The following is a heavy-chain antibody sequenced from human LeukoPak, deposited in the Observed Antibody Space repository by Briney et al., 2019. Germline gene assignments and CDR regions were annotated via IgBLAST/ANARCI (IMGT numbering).Heavy chain of an antibody. V-gene: IGHV3-23*01. CDR3: AKIDNWDDACPDY. Sequence: PGGSLRLSCAASGFTFSNYAMSWVRQAPGKGLEGVSIINDVAYRTYYADSVRGRFTISRDNSKNTLYLQMNSLRAEDTALYYCAKIDNWDDACPDYWGQGALVTVSS. J-gene: IGHJ4*02. D-gene: IGHD1-1*01. CDR1: GFTFSNYA. CDR2: INDVAYRT.